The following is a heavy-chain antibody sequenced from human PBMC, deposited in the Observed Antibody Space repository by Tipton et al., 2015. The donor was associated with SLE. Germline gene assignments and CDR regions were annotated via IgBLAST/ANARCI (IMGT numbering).Heavy chain of an antibody. CDR3: ARDYKVTNPDQENFQY. J-gene: IGHJ1*01. Sequence: TLSLTCTVSGDSIRSSGYFWGWIRQPPGKGLEWIGSIFHIGNTYYNPSLKSRVTISVDRSKNQFSLKLNSVTAADTAVYYCARDYKVTNPDQENFQYWGQGPLITVSS. CDR1: GDSIRSSGYF. CDR2: IFHIGNT. V-gene: IGHV4-39*07. D-gene: IGHD4-17*01.